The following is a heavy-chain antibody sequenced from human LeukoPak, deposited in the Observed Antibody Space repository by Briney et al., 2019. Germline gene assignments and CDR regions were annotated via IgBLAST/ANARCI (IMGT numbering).Heavy chain of an antibody. Sequence: PSETLSLTCTVSGGSVSSFSWSWIRQPPGRGLEWIGYIYNSESTNYHPSLRDRLTISADTSKNHFSLMLSSVTAADTAFYYCARRRTAGTAGYFDFWGRGILVTVSS. CDR3: ARRRTAGTAGYFDF. V-gene: IGHV4-4*09. D-gene: IGHD1-1*01. CDR1: GGSVSSFS. J-gene: IGHJ4*02. CDR2: IYNSEST.